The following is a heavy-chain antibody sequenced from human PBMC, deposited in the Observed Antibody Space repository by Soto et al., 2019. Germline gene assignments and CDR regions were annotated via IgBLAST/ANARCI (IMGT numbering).Heavy chain of an antibody. CDR2: IDYSGTS. V-gene: IGHV4-39*01. CDR1: GGSVSSSDSA. Sequence: QLQLQESGPGLVKPSETLSLTCNASGGSVSSSDSAWGWIRQSPGKGLEWIGTIDYSGTSYYIPFLTSRITLSIDTSNNQISLMMTSVTSADTAVYYCARHVHNQGFEYYFDSWGQGTLVTVSS. CDR3: ARHVHNQGFEYYFDS. J-gene: IGHJ4*02. D-gene: IGHD1-1*01.